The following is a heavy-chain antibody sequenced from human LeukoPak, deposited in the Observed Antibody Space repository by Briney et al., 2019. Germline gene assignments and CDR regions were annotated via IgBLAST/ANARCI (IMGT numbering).Heavy chain of an antibody. Sequence: TGGSLRLSCAASGFTVSTNYMTWVRQAPGKGLEWVSAVSGSGDITSYADSGKGRFTISRDNSKNTLYLQMNSLRAEDTAVYYCAGTGKRGSYQPFDNWGQGTLVTVSS. J-gene: IGHJ4*02. CDR3: AGTGKRGSYQPFDN. V-gene: IGHV3-23*01. CDR2: VSGSGDIT. CDR1: GFTVSTNY. D-gene: IGHD1-26*01.